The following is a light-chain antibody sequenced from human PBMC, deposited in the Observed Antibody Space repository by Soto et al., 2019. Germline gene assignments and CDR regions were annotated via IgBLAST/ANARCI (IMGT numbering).Light chain of an antibody. CDR1: QTISSY. CDR3: QQSSSIPYT. J-gene: IGKJ2*01. V-gene: IGKV1-39*01. Sequence: DIQMTQSPSSLSASVGDRVTITCRASQTISSYLNWYQQNPGKAPKLLIYAASSLQSGVPSRFSGSGSGPDFTLTISSLQPEDFATYYCQQSSSIPYTFGQGTKLEIK. CDR2: AAS.